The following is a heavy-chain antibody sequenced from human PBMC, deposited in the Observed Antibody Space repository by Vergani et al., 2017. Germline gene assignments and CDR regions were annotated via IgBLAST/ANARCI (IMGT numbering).Heavy chain of an antibody. CDR1: GYTFSNYY. CDR2: INHSGGHT. V-gene: IGHV1-46*03. D-gene: IGHD3-9*01. J-gene: IGHJ4*02. CDR3: ARGDYSILTGYRY. Sequence: QVQVVQSGAEVKKSGASVKVSCKTSGYTFSNYYMHWVRQAPGRGLEWMGIINHSGGHTNYAQKFQGRVTMTRDTSTSTVYMELSSLRSEDTAIYYCARGDYSILTGYRYWGQGTLVTVSA.